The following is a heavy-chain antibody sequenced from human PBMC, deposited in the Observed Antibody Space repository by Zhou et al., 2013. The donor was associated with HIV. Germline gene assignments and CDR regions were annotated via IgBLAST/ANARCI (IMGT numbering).Heavy chain of an antibody. CDR3: ARFRGEAAAGDY. V-gene: IGHV1-46*01. CDR2: INPSGGST. D-gene: IGHD3-10*01. Sequence: QVQLVQSGAEVKKPGASVKVSCKASGYTFTSYYMHWVRQAPGQGLEWMGIINPSGGSTSYAQKFQGRVTMTRDTSTSTVYMELSSLRSEDTAVYYCARFRGEAAAGDYWGQGTLGHRSPQ. J-gene: IGHJ4*02. CDR1: GYTFTSYY.